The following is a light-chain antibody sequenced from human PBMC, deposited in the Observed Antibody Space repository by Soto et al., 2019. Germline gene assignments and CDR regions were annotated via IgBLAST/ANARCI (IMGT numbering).Light chain of an antibody. V-gene: IGLV2-23*01. CDR2: EGS. J-gene: IGLJ1*01. CDR3: CSYAGSSPYV. Sequence: QSALTQPASVSGSPGQSITISCTGTSSDVGSYNHVSWYQHHPGKAPKLMIYEGSKRPSGVSNRFSGSKSGNTASLTISGLQAEDEADYCCCSYAGSSPYVFGTGTKLTVL. CDR1: SSDVGSYNH.